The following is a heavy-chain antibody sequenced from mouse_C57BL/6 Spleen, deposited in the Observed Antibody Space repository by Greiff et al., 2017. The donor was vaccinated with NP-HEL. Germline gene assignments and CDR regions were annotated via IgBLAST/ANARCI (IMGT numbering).Heavy chain of an antibody. CDR3: TTNYYGSSPFDY. Sequence: EVQLQQSGAELVRPGASVKLSCTASGFNIKDYYMHWVKQRPEQGLEWIGRIDPEDGDTEYAPKFQGKATMTADTSSNTAYLQLSSLTSEDTAVYYCTTNYYGSSPFDYWGHSTTLTVSS. CDR2: IDPEDGDT. J-gene: IGHJ2*01. CDR1: GFNIKDYY. V-gene: IGHV14-1*01. D-gene: IGHD1-1*01.